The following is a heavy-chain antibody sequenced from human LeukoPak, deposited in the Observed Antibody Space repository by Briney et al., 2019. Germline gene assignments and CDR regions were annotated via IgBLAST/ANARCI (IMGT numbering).Heavy chain of an antibody. J-gene: IGHJ4*02. D-gene: IGHD6-19*01. CDR2: IKQDGSEK. CDR1: GFTFSSYW. V-gene: IGHV3-7*03. Sequence: GGSLRLSCAASGFTFSSYWMSWVRQAPGKGLEWVANIKQDGSEKYYVDSVKGRFTISRDNAKNSLYLQMNSLRAEDMALYYCAKDTSPYSSGWYDYWGQGTLVTVSS. CDR3: AKDTSPYSSGWYDY.